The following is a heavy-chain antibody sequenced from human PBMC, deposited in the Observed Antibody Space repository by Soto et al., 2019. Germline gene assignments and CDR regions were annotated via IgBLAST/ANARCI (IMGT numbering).Heavy chain of an antibody. J-gene: IGHJ4*02. Sequence: QVQLVQSGAEVKKPGASVKVSCKASGYTFTSYDINWVRQATGQGLEWMGWMNPNSGNTGYAQKFQGRVTMTRNTSISTAYMELSSLRSEDTAVYYCARGRTEYYYDSSGQFEDYWGQGTLVTVSS. D-gene: IGHD3-22*01. CDR3: ARGRTEYYYDSSGQFEDY. CDR2: MNPNSGNT. V-gene: IGHV1-8*01. CDR1: GYTFTSYD.